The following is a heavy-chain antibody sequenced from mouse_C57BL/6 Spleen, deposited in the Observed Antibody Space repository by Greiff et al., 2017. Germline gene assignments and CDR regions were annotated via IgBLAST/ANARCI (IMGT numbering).Heavy chain of an antibody. CDR2: IWSAGST. V-gene: IGHV2-4*01. CDR1: GFSLTSYG. Sequence: VQLQQSGPGLVQPSQSLSITCTVSGFSLTSYGVHWVRQPPGKGLEWLGVIWSAGSTDYNDAFLSSLGISKDNSKSQVFYKINSLQSELTTIYSCATITAVVADWCFDVWGTGTPVTVSA. CDR3: ATITAVVADWCFDV. D-gene: IGHD1-1*01. J-gene: IGHJ1*03.